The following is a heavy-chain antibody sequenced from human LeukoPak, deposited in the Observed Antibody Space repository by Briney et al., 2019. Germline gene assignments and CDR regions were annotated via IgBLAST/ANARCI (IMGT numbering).Heavy chain of an antibody. CDR1: GGSISSYY. V-gene: IGHV4-59*01. CDR2: IYYSGST. J-gene: IGHJ4*02. D-gene: IGHD2-15*01. Sequence: SETLSLTCTASGGSISSYYWSWIRQPPGKGLEWIGYIYYSGSTNYNPSLKSRVTISVDTSKNQFSLKLSSVTAADTAVYYCARFVSAYYFDYWGQGTLVTVSS. CDR3: ARFVSAYYFDY.